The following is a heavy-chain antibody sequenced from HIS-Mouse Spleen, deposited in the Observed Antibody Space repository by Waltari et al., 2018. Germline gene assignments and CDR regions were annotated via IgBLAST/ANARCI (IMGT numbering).Heavy chain of an antibody. CDR1: GYTFTSYG. D-gene: IGHD3-3*01. CDR2: FSAYNGNT. J-gene: IGHJ5*02. V-gene: IGHV1-18*01. CDR3: ARSESRFLEWLDWFDP. Sequence: QVQLVQSGAEVKKPGASVKVSCKASGYTFTSYGICWVRQAPGQGLGWMGWFSAYNGNTNYAQKLQGRVTMTTDTSTSTAYMELRSLRSDDTAVYYCARSESRFLEWLDWFDPWGQGTLVTVSS.